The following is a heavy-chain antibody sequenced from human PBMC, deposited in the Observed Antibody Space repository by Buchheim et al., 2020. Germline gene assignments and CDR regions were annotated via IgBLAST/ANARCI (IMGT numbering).Heavy chain of an antibody. J-gene: IGHJ4*02. V-gene: IGHV3-30*18. D-gene: IGHD3-22*01. CDR2: ISYDGSNK. CDR3: AKGLRGYYYDSSAQYFDY. CDR1: GFTFSSYG. Sequence: QVQLVESGGGVVQPGRSLRLSCAASGFTFSSYGMHWVRQAPGKGLEWVAVISYDGSNKYYADSVKGRFTISRDNSKNTLYLQMNSLRAEDTAVYYCAKGLRGYYYDSSAQYFDYWGQGTL.